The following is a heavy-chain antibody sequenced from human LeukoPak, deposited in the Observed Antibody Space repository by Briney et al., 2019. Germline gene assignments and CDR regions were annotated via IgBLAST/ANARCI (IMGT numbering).Heavy chain of an antibody. V-gene: IGHV3-23*01. CDR1: GFTFSSYA. Sequence: PGGSLRLSCAASGFTFSSYAMSWVRQAPGKGLEWVSAISGSGGSTYYADSVKGRFTISRDNSKNTLYLQMSSLRAEDTALYYCAKDASYSSGWFYFDYWGQGTLVTVSS. J-gene: IGHJ4*02. D-gene: IGHD6-19*01. CDR2: ISGSGGST. CDR3: AKDASYSSGWFYFDY.